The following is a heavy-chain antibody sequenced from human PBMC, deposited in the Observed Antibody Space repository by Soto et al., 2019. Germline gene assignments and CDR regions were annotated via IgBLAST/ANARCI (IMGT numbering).Heavy chain of an antibody. CDR2: INHSGGST. CDR1: GYTFTYYH. Sequence: QVQLVQSGAEVKKPGASMKVSCKASGYTFTYYHIHWVRQAPGQGLEWMGKINHSGGSTSHSQKVQGRVTMTRDTSTNTVYMELNSLTSDDTGVYYCARGLAAGDYWGQGTLVTVSP. V-gene: IGHV1-46*01. CDR3: ARGLAAGDY. J-gene: IGHJ4*02. D-gene: IGHD6-25*01.